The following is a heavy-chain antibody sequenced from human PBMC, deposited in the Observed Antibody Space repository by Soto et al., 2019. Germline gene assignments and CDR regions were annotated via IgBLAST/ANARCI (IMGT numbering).Heavy chain of an antibody. V-gene: IGHV4-59*01. CDR1: SGSISSYF. J-gene: IGHJ4*02. CDR2: KYDTRST. Sequence: PSETLSLTCTVSSGSISSYFWSWIRQAPGKGLEWIAFKYDTRSTNYNPSLKGRVSISVDASKNQISLTVNSVTAADTAVYYCARGWSSSWPYWGQGILVTVSS. CDR3: ARGWSSSWPY. D-gene: IGHD6-13*01.